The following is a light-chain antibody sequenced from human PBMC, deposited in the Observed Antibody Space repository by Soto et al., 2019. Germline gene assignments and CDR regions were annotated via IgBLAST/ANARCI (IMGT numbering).Light chain of an antibody. V-gene: IGKV3-15*01. CDR1: QSVSGN. CDR3: QQYNNWPRT. J-gene: IGKJ1*01. CDR2: GAS. Sequence: EIVMTQSPATLSVSPGERATLSCRASQSVSGNLAWYQQKPGQAPRLLIYGASTRATGIPARFSGSGSGTEFTLNISSLQCEDFAVYYCQQYNNWPRTFGQGTKVEIK.